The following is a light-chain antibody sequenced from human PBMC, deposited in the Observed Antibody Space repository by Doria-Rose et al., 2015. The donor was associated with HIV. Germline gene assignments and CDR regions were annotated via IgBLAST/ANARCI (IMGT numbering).Light chain of an antibody. J-gene: IGKJ3*01. V-gene: IGKV4-1*01. CDR1: QSLLYTSKNY. CDR3: QQYYDTPS. CDR2: WAS. Sequence: DIRLTQSPESLGMSLGERATLNCKSNQSLLYTSKNYLAWYQQKPGQPPKLLIYWASTRQSGVHARFSGSGSGTDFTLTISNLEAEDVTVYYCQQYYDTPSFGPGTTVDTK.